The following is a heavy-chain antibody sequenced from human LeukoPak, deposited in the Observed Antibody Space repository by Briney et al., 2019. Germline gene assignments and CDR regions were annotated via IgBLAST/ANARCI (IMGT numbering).Heavy chain of an antibody. D-gene: IGHD4-17*01. CDR2: INPSGGST. V-gene: IGHV1-46*01. CDR1: GYTFTSYY. Sequence: ASVKVSCTASGYTFTSYYMHWVRQAPGQGLEWMGIINPSGGSTSYAQKFQGRVTMTRDTSTSTVYMELSSLRSEDTAVYYCARDLGYGDLTNYYYYYGMDVWGKGTTVTVSS. CDR3: ARDLGYGDLTNYYYYYGMDV. J-gene: IGHJ6*04.